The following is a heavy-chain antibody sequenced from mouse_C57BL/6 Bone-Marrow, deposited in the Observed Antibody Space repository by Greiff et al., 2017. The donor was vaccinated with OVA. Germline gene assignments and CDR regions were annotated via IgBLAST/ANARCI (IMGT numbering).Heavy chain of an antibody. J-gene: IGHJ2*01. CDR3: ARRRGNYFDD. V-gene: IGHV1-64*01. Sequence: QVQLQQPGAELVKPGASVKLSCKASGYTFTSYWMHWVKQRPGQGLEWIGMIHPNSGSTNYNEKFKSKATLTVDKSSSTAYMRLSSLTSEDSAVYYCARRRGNYFDDWGQGTTLTVSS. CDR1: GYTFTSYW. CDR2: IHPNSGST.